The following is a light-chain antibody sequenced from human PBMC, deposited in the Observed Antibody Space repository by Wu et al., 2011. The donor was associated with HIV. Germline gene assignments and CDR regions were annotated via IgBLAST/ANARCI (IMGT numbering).Light chain of an antibody. CDR2: DAS. CDR1: QNVGSRS. V-gene: IGKV3D-20*02. J-gene: IGKJ5*01. CDR3: QQRKKWPPT. Sequence: VILSCRASQNVGSRSLAWYQQKPGQAPRLLIYDASXRVTGIPPKFSGSASGTDSTLTINSLEPEDFAIYYCQQRKKWPPTFGQGTRLEIK.